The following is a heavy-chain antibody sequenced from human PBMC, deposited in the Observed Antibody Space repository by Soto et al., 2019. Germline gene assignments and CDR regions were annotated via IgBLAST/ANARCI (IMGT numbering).Heavy chain of an antibody. J-gene: IGHJ4*02. CDR3: AKGSQIVTNHFDY. CDR2: ISGSGGST. V-gene: IGHV3-23*01. D-gene: IGHD5-12*01. Sequence: GGSLRLSCAASGFTCSSYAMSWVRQAPGKGLEWVSAISGSGGSTYYADSVKGRFTISRDNSKNTLYLQMNSLRAEDTAVYYCAKGSQIVTNHFDYWGQGTLVTVSS. CDR1: GFTCSSYA.